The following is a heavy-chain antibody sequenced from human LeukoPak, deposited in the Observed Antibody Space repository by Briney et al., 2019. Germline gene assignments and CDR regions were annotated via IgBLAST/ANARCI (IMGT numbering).Heavy chain of an antibody. Sequence: PSETLSLTCTVSGGSISSYYWSWIRQPAGKGLEWIGRIYTSGSTNYNPSLKSRVTMSVDTSKNQFSLKLSSVTAADTAVYYCARGSFAVPAAHNYPDPLGYWGQGTLVTVSS. V-gene: IGHV4-4*07. D-gene: IGHD2-2*01. CDR2: IYTSGST. CDR1: GGSISSYY. J-gene: IGHJ4*02. CDR3: ARGSFAVPAAHNYPDPLGY.